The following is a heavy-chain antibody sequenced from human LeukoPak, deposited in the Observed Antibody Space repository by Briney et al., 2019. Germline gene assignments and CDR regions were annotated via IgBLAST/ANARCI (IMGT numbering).Heavy chain of an antibody. V-gene: IGHV4-59*08. CDR1: GGSISGYY. CDR2: LYYSGST. Sequence: NTSETLSLTCTVSGGSISGYYWSWLRQPSGKGLEWIGYLYYSGSTTYNPSLKSRVTISLDTSKNQFSLKLSSVTAADTAVYYCARYSYGGFYFDCWGQGTLVTVSS. J-gene: IGHJ4*02. D-gene: IGHD5-18*01. CDR3: ARYSYGGFYFDC.